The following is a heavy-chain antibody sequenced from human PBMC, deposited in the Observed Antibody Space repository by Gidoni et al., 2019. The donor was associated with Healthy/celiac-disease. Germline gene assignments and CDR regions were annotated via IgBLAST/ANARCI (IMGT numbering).Heavy chain of an antibody. V-gene: IGHV4-38-2*02. Sequence: QVQLQESGPGLVKPSETLSLTCTVSGYSISSGYYWCGIRQHPGKGLEWIGSIYHSGSTYYNPSLKSRVTISVDTSKNQFSLKLSSVTAADTAVYYCARDPQYWGQGTLVTVSS. CDR1: GYSISSGYY. CDR3: ARDPQY. CDR2: IYHSGST. J-gene: IGHJ4*02.